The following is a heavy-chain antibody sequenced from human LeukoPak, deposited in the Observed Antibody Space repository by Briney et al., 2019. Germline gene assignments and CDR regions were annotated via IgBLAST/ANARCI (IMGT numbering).Heavy chain of an antibody. J-gene: IGHJ5*02. CDR1: GGSISSGGYY. CDR3: ARWFSKGSYSREYWFDP. Sequence: SETLSLTCTVSGGSISSGGYYWSWIRQPPGKGLEWIGYIYHSGSTYYNPSLRSRVTISVDRSKNQFSLKLSSVTAADTAVYYCARWFSKGSYSREYWFDPWGQGTLVTVSS. V-gene: IGHV4-30-2*01. CDR2: IYHSGST. D-gene: IGHD1-26*01.